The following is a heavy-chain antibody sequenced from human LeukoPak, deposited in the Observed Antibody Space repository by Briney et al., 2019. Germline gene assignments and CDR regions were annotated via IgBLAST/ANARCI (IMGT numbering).Heavy chain of an antibody. D-gene: IGHD6-19*01. Sequence: SETLSLTCTVSGASISSWYWSWIRQPPGKGLEWIGYIYGSGNTNYNPSLKSRVTMSIDTSKNQFSLKLTSVTAADTATYYCARETSLAGFASGLGFNYWGQRILVTVPS. CDR3: ARETSLAGFASGLGFNY. V-gene: IGHV4-59*01. CDR1: GASISSWY. CDR2: IYGSGNT. J-gene: IGHJ4*02.